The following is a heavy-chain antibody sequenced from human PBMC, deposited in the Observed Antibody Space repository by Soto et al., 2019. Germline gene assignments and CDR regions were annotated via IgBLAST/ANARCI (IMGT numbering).Heavy chain of an antibody. CDR1: GFTFSSYA. J-gene: IGHJ3*02. Sequence: ESGGGVVQPGRSLRLSCAASGFTFSSYAMHWVRQAPGKGLEWVAVISYDGSNKYYADSVKGRFTISRDNSKNTLYLQMNSLRAEDTAVYYCARVLEGGANAFDIWGQGTMVTVSS. D-gene: IGHD1-26*01. CDR2: ISYDGSNK. CDR3: ARVLEGGANAFDI. V-gene: IGHV3-30-3*01.